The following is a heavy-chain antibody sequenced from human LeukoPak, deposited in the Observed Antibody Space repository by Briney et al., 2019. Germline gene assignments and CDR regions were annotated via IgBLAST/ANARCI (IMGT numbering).Heavy chain of an antibody. CDR2: LYSGGNT. CDR3: AKDGRRDDSSNYYTPFFDY. Sequence: GGSLRLSCAASGFIVSSNYMSWVRQAPGKGLEWVSVLYSGGNTYYADSVKGRFTISRDNSKNTLYLQMNSLRPEDTAVYYCAKDGRRDDSSNYYTPFFDYWGQGTLVTVSS. V-gene: IGHV3-53*05. J-gene: IGHJ4*02. CDR1: GFIVSSNY. D-gene: IGHD3-22*01.